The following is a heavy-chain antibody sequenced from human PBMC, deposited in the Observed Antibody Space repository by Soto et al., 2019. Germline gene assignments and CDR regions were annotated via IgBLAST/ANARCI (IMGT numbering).Heavy chain of an antibody. CDR2: ISDDGSNK. D-gene: IGHD3-3*01. V-gene: IGHV3-30*18. CDR3: AKDINSDFWSGYPDYYYYGMNV. CDR1: GFTFSSYG. Sequence: PGGSLRRSCAASGFTFSSYGMHWVRQAPGKGLEWVAVISDDGSNKYYADSVKGRFTISRDNSKNTLYLQMNSLRAEDTAVYYCAKDINSDFWSGYPDYYYYGMNVWGQGTTVTVSS. J-gene: IGHJ6*02.